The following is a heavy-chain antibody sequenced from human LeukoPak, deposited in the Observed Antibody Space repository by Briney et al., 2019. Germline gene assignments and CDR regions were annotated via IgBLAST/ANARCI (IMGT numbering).Heavy chain of an antibody. Sequence: GGSLRLSCSASGFTFSSYAMHWVRQAPGKGLEYVSAISSNGGSTYYADSVKGRFTISRDNSKNTLYLQMSSLRAEDTAVYYCVKLGSGWSADYWGQGTLVTVSS. V-gene: IGHV3-64D*09. J-gene: IGHJ4*02. CDR3: VKLGSGWSADY. CDR1: GFTFSSYA. CDR2: ISSNGGST. D-gene: IGHD6-19*01.